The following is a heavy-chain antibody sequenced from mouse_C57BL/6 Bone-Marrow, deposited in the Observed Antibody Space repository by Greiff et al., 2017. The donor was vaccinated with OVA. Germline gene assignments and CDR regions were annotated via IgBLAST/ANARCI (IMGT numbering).Heavy chain of an antibody. CDR3: ARSLTTVVEWYYFDY. V-gene: IGHV1-26*01. J-gene: IGHJ2*01. D-gene: IGHD1-1*01. Sequence: EVQLQQSGPELVKPGASVKISCKASGYTFTDYYMNWVKQSHGKSLEWIGDITPNNGGTSYNQPFKGKATLTVDKSSSTAYMELRSLTSEDSAVYYCARSLTTVVEWYYFDYWGQGTTLTVSS. CDR1: GYTFTDYY. CDR2: ITPNNGGT.